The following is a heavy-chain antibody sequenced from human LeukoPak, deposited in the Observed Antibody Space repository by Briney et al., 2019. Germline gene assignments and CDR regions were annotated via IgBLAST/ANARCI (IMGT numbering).Heavy chain of an antibody. CDR3: AGAVFRWLASSGETIWFDP. D-gene: IGHD3-22*01. J-gene: IGHJ5*02. CDR1: GFTFSSYA. CDR2: ISGSGGGT. Sequence: GGSLRLSCAASGFTFSSYAMSWVRQAPGKGLEWVSAISGSGGGTYYAESVKGRFTISRDNSKSTLYLQMSSLRAEDTAVYYCAGAVFRWLASSGETIWFDPWGQGPLVTVSS. V-gene: IGHV3-23*01.